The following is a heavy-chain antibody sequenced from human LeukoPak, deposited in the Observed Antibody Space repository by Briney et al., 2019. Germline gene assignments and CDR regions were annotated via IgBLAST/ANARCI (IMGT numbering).Heavy chain of an antibody. CDR3: AKFESGFGELGDNDAFDI. Sequence: GGSLRLSCAASGFTFSSYAMSWVRQAPGKGLEWVSAISGSGGSTYYADSVKGGFTISRENSKNTLYLKMNSLRAEDTAVYYCAKFESGFGELGDNDAFDIWGQGTMVTVSS. V-gene: IGHV3-23*01. CDR1: GFTFSSYA. J-gene: IGHJ3*02. CDR2: ISGSGGST. D-gene: IGHD3-10*01.